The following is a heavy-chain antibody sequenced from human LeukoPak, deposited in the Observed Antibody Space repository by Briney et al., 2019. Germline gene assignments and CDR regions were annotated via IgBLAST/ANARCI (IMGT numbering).Heavy chain of an antibody. CDR2: IYTSGTT. D-gene: IGHD4-17*01. CDR3: AREREGPYGYLDY. Sequence: SETLSLTCTVSGGSISSAAYYWSWIRQPAGKGLEWIARIYTSGTTNYNPSLKSRVTISVDASKNQFSLKLSSVTAADTAVYYRAREREGPYGYLDYWGRGTLVTVSS. V-gene: IGHV4-61*02. CDR1: GGSISSAAYY. J-gene: IGHJ4*02.